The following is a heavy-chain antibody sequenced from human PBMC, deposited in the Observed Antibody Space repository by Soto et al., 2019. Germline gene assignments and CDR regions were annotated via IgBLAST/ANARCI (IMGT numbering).Heavy chain of an antibody. CDR2: INHSGST. J-gene: IGHJ6*03. V-gene: IGHV4-34*01. CDR3: ARGPRVVVAAINYYYYYYMDV. Sequence: SETLSLTCAVYGGSFSGYYWSWIRQPPGKGLEWIGEINHSGSTNYNPSLKSRVTISVDTSKNQFSLKLSSVTAADTAVYYCARGPRVVVAAINYYYYYYMDVWGKGTTVTVSS. CDR1: GGSFSGYY. D-gene: IGHD2-15*01.